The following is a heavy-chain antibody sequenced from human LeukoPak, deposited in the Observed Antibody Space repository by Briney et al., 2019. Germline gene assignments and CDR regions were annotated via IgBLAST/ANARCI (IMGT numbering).Heavy chain of an antibody. J-gene: IGHJ4*02. V-gene: IGHV1-24*01. CDR3: ATEGKMVRGVYTDY. CDR1: GYTLTELS. Sequence: ASVKVSCKVSGYTLTELSMHWVRQAPGKGLEWMGRFDPEDGETIYAQKFQGRVTMTADTSTDTAYMELSSLRSEGTAVYYCATEGKMVRGVYTDYWGQGTLVTVSS. D-gene: IGHD3-10*01. CDR2: FDPEDGET.